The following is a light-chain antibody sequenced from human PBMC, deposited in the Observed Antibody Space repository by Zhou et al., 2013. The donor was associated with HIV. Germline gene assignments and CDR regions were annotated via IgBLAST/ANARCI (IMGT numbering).Light chain of an antibody. J-gene: IGKJ4*01. CDR1: QSINSW. CDR2: QAS. V-gene: IGKV1-5*03. Sequence: DIQMTQSPSTLSASVGDSVTFTCRASQSINSWLAWYQQKPGKAPKLLIYQASSLESGVPSRFSGSGSGTEFTLTISSLQPDDFATYYCQQYNTYPVGFGGGTKVEIK. CDR3: QQYNTYPVG.